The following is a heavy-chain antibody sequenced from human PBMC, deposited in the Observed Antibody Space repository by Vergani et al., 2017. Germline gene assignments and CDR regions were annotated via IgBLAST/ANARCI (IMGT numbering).Heavy chain of an antibody. CDR1: GGSISSGGYS. V-gene: IGHV4-30-2*01. CDR3: ARGPPHYYGSGPPFDY. CDR2: IYLSGST. J-gene: IGHJ4*02. D-gene: IGHD3-10*01. Sequence: QLQLQESGSGLVKPSQTLSLTCAVSGGSISSGGYSWSWIRQPPGKGLEWIGYIYLSGSTYYNPSLKSRVTISVDRSKNQFSLKLSSVTAAETAVYYCARGPPHYYGSGPPFDYWGQGTLVTVSS.